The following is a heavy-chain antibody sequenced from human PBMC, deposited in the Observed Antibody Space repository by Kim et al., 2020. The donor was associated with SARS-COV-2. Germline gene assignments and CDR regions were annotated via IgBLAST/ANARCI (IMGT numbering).Heavy chain of an antibody. V-gene: IGHV1-18*01. CDR3: ARYGLLWFGELNYFDY. Sequence: ASVKVSCKASGYTFTSYGISWVRQAPGQGLEWMGWISAYNGNTNYVQKLQGRVTMTTDTSTSTAYMELRSLRSDDTAVYYCARYGLLWFGELNYFDYWGQGTLVTVSS. CDR1: GYTFTSYG. CDR2: ISAYNGNT. J-gene: IGHJ4*02. D-gene: IGHD3-10*01.